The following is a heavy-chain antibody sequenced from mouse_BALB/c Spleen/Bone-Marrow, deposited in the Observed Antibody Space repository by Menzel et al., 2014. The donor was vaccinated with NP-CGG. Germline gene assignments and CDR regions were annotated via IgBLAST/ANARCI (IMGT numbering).Heavy chain of an antibody. V-gene: IGHV1S127*01. Sequence: VQLQQSGPRLARPGASVKISCKASGYSFTSYWMHWVKQRPGQGLEWIGMIDPSDSETRLNQKFKDKATLTVDKSSSTAYMQLSSPTSEDSAVYYCARADDGYYGDYWGQGTTLTVSS. CDR3: ARADDGYYGDY. D-gene: IGHD2-3*01. J-gene: IGHJ2*01. CDR2: IDPSDSET. CDR1: GYSFTSYW.